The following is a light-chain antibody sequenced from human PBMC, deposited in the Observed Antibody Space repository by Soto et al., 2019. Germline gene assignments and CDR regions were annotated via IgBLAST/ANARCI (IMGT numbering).Light chain of an antibody. CDR3: AAWDDSLNGVV. J-gene: IGLJ2*01. V-gene: IGLV1-47*01. Sequence: QSVLTQPPSASGTAGQRVNISCSGSSSNIGSNYVYWYRQFPGTAPKLLIQRNNQRPSGVPARFSGSKSGTSASLAISGLQSEDEADYYCAAWDDSLNGVVFGGGTKLTVL. CDR1: SSNIGSNY. CDR2: RNN.